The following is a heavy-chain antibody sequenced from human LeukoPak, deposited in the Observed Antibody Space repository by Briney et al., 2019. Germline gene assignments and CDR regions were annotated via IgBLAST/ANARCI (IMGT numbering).Heavy chain of an antibody. CDR1: GLTFSNYA. J-gene: IGHJ4*02. CDR2: ISGSGGST. V-gene: IGHV3-23*01. Sequence: GGSLTLSCAASGLTFSNYAMNWVRQPPGKGLEGVSGISGSGGSTYYADSVKGRFTISRANSKNTLNLQMNSLRAEDKAVYYCAKRLFDYWGQGALVTVSS. CDR3: AKRLFDY.